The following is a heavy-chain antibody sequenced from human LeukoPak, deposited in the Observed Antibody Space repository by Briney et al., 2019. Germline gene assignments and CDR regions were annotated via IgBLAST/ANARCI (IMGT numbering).Heavy chain of an antibody. CDR2: VSVSGST. V-gene: IGHV4-61*02. D-gene: IGHD1-26*01. Sequence: SETLSLTCTVCADSITSRHYFWSWIRQPAGKGLEWIGRVSVSGSTNYNPSLNSRVTISIDTSKNHFSLKLISVTAADTALYYCTRDGRRGTNGDAFDIWGQGTMVTATS. CDR3: TRDGRRGTNGDAFDI. CDR1: ADSITSRHYF. J-gene: IGHJ3*02.